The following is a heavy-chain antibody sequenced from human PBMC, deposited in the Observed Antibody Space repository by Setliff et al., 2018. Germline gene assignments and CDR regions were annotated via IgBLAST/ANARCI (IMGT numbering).Heavy chain of an antibody. Sequence: GASVKVSCKSSAHIFNSYGISWVRQAPGQGLEWMGRISSYNDVTNYAQRFQGRVTMTTDTSASAAYLELRNLRSDDTAVYYCAISTLSICSGGSCPNAFDVWGQGTMVTV. CDR2: ISSYNDVT. V-gene: IGHV1-18*01. CDR1: AHIFNSYG. J-gene: IGHJ3*01. D-gene: IGHD2-15*01. CDR3: AISTLSICSGGSCPNAFDV.